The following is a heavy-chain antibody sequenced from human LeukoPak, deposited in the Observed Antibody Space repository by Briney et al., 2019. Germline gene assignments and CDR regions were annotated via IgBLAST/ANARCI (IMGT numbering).Heavy chain of an antibody. V-gene: IGHV1-46*01. J-gene: IGHJ4*01. D-gene: IGHD4-17*01. Sequence: ASVKVSCKASGYSFTSYYIHWVRQAPGQGLEWMGLINPSGGYTSYAQKFQDRVTMTRDTSTSIVYMEVSSLRSDDTAVYYCARRNYGDHLDYWGQGTLVTVSS. CDR2: INPSGGYT. CDR3: ARRNYGDHLDY. CDR1: GYSFTSYY.